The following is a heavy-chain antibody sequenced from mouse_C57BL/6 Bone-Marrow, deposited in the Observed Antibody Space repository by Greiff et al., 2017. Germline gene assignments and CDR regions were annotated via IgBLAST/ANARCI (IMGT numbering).Heavy chain of an antibody. CDR3: PLITTVVAKAY. CDR2: IRLKSDNYAT. J-gene: IGHJ3*01. D-gene: IGHD1-1*01. V-gene: IGHV6-3*01. Sequence: EVKVEESGGGLVQPGGSMKLSCVASGFTFSNYWMNWVRQSPEKGLEWVAQIRLKSDNYATHYAESVKGRFTISRDDSKSSVYLQMNNLRAEDTGIYYCPLITTVVAKAYWGQGTLVTVSA. CDR1: GFTFSNYW.